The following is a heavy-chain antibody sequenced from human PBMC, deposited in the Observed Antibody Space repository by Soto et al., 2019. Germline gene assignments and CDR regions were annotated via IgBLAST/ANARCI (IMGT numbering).Heavy chain of an antibody. V-gene: IGHV1-69*01. J-gene: IGHJ6*02. D-gene: IGHD4-17*01. Sequence: QVQLVQSGAEVKKPGSSVKVSCKASGGTFSSYAISWVRQAPGQGLEWMGGIIPIFGTANYAQKFQGRVTITADESTSTAYMELSSLRSEDTAVYYCARDDGTTVTTTRIRYYYYGMDVWGQGTTVTVSS. CDR1: GGTFSSYA. CDR2: IIPIFGTA. CDR3: ARDDGTTVTTTRIRYYYYGMDV.